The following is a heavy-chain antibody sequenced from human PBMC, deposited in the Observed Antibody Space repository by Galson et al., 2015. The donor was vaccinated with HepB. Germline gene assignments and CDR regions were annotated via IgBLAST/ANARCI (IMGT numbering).Heavy chain of an antibody. J-gene: IGHJ4*02. V-gene: IGHV4-34*01. Sequence: ETLSLTCTVYGGSFSGYYWIWVRQSPGTGLEWIGEINYSGFTNYNPSLESRVTISIDTSKNQFSLNVRSVTAADTAVYYCARGRKRGFDYWGQGILVTVSS. CDR1: GGSFSGYY. CDR3: ARGRKRGFDY. CDR2: INYSGFT.